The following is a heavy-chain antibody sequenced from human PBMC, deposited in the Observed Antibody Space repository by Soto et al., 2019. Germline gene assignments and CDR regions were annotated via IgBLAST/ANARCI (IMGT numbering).Heavy chain of an antibody. J-gene: IGHJ4*02. V-gene: IGHV3-30*18. CDR3: AKGSYGPLFDY. CDR2: ISYDGSNK. CDR1: GFTFSSYG. Sequence: QVQLVESGGGVVQPGRSLRLSCAASGFTFSSYGMHWVRQAPGKGLEWVAVISYDGSNKYYADSVKGRFTISRDNSKNTLYRQMNSLRAEDTAVYYCAKGSYGPLFDYWGQGTLVTVSS. D-gene: IGHD5-18*01.